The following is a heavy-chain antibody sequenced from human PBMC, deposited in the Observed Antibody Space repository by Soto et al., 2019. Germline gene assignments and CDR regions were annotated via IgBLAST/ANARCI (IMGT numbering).Heavy chain of an antibody. CDR1: EDRVSNNNAA. V-gene: IGHV6-1*01. J-gene: IGHJ6*02. Sequence: PSQTLSLTCAISEDRVSNNNAAWNWIRQSPSRGLEWLGRTYYRSKSSNDYAVSVKSRITINPDTSKNQFSLQLNSVSPDDTAVYYRARLHGYCISSSCHGHYAMDVWGQGTTVTVSS. CDR3: ARLHGYCISSSCHGHYAMDV. D-gene: IGHD2-2*01. CDR2: TYYRSKSSN.